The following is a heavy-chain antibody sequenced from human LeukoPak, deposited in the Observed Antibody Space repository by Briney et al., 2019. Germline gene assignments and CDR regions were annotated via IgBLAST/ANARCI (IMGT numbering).Heavy chain of an antibody. CDR3: ARAYYDFWSGYYFHY. CDR1: GFTFSSYI. CDR2: ISGSGGST. Sequence: SGGSLRLSCAASGFTFSSYIMSWVRQAPGKGLEWVSTISGSGGSTNYADSVKGRFTISRDNSKNTLYLQVNSLRAEDTAVYYCARAYYDFWSGYYFHYWGQGTLVTVSS. J-gene: IGHJ4*02. D-gene: IGHD3-3*01. V-gene: IGHV3-23*01.